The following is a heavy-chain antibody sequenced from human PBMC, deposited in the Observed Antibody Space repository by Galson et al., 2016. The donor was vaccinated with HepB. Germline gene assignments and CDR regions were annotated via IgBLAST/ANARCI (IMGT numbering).Heavy chain of an antibody. V-gene: IGHV3-74*01. CDR3: VRGGPIGSRSGGSCYPFAY. J-gene: IGHJ4*02. CDR2: IKGDGSNA. D-gene: IGHD2-15*01. CDR1: GFTFSNYW. Sequence: SLRLSCAASGFTFSNYWMHWVRQAPGKGLVCVSYIKGDGSNAYYADSVKGRFTISRDNADNTLYLQMNSLRAEDTAVYYCVRGGPIGSRSGGSCYPFAYWGQGTLVTVSS.